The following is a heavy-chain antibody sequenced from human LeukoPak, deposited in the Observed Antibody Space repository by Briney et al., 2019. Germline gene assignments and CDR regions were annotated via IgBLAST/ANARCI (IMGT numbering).Heavy chain of an antibody. CDR3: AKVSYNSGWLFDY. CDR1: GVTFSSYA. D-gene: IGHD6-19*01. J-gene: IGHJ4*02. CDR2: ISGSVDRT. V-gene: IGHV3-23*01. Sequence: RGSLRLSCVASGVTFSSYAMSWVRQAPGKGLEWVSGISGSVDRTYYAHSVKGRFTISRDNSKNTFYLQMNSLRAEDTAVYYCAKVSYNSGWLFDYWGQGTLVTVSS.